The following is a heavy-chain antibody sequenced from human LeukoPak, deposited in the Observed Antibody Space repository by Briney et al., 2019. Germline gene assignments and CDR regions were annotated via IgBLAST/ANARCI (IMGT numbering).Heavy chain of an antibody. J-gene: IGHJ4*02. CDR3: ARDLIGRDYYGSKSV. CDR1: GDSMRIYY. CDR2: IYSSGST. D-gene: IGHD3-10*01. V-gene: IGHV4-59*01. Sequence: SDTQSLTCTVSGDSMRIYYCSCIRQPPGKGREWIGYIYSSGSTHYNPSLKSRVPMSLDTSNNHFSLKLTSVTPADKAVYYCARDLIGRDYYGSKSVWGQGTLVTVSS.